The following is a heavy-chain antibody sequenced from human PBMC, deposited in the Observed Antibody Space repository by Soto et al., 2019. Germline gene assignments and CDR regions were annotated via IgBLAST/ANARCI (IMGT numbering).Heavy chain of an antibody. CDR2: IYYSGST. J-gene: IGHJ6*02. CDR1: GGSISSSSYY. D-gene: IGHD6-19*01. CDR3: ARHVSDYYYYGMDV. Sequence: QLQLQESGPGLVKPSETLSLTCTVSGGSISSSSYYWGWIRQPPGKGLEWIGSIYYSGSTYYNPSLTSRVTISVDTSKHQFSLKLSSVTAADTAVYYCARHVSDYYYYGMDVWGQGTTVTVSS. V-gene: IGHV4-39*01.